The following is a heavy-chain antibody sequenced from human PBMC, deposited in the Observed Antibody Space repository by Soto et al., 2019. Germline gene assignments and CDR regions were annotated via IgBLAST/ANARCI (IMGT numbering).Heavy chain of an antibody. V-gene: IGHV4-34*01. CDR3: ASGGASYYYYGMDV. CDR1: GGSFSGYY. Sequence: SETLSLTCAVYGGSFSGYYWSWIRQPPGKGLEWIGEINHSGSTNYNPSLKSRVTISVDTSKNQFSLKLSSVTAADTAVYYCASGGASYYYYGMDVWGQETTVTVSS. J-gene: IGHJ6*02. CDR2: INHSGST.